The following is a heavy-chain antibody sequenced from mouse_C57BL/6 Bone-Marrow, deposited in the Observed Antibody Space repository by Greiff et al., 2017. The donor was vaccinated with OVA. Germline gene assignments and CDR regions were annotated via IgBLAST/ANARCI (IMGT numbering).Heavy chain of an antibody. Sequence: EVMLVESGGGLVKPGGSLKLSCAASGFTFSDYGMHWVRQAPEKGLEWVAYISRGSSTIYYAATVKGRFPISRDNAKNTLFLQMTSLRSEDTAMYYCARGGITTKKVVLDYWGQGTTLTVSS. CDR1: GFTFSDYG. CDR2: ISRGSSTI. D-gene: IGHD2-4*01. CDR3: ARGGITTKKVVLDY. V-gene: IGHV5-17*01. J-gene: IGHJ2*01.